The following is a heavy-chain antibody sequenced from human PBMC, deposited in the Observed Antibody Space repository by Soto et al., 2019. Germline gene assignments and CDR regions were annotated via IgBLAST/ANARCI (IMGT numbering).Heavy chain of an antibody. CDR3: ESTIFGVVIRYYYYYMDV. CDR1: GGSFSGYY. CDR2: INHSGST. V-gene: IGHV4-34*01. D-gene: IGHD3-3*01. J-gene: IGHJ6*03. Sequence: SETLSLTCAVYGGSFSGYYWSWIRQPPGKGLEWIGEINHSGSTNYNPSLKSRVTISVDTSKNQFSLKLSSVTAADTAVYYCESTIFGVVIRYYYYYMDVWGKGTTVTVSS.